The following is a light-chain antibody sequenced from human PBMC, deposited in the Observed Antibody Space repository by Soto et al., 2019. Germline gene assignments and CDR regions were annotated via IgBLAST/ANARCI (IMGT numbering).Light chain of an antibody. CDR1: TSDVGSYDL. J-gene: IGLJ1*01. V-gene: IGLV2-23*02. CDR3: CSYAGGRSPYV. Sequence: QSALTQPASVSGSPGQSITISCTGTTSDVGSYDLVSWYQQHPGKAPKIMIYEVSKRPSGDSNRFSGSKSGNTASLTISGLQADDDADYYCCSYAGGRSPYVFGTGTKLTVL. CDR2: EVS.